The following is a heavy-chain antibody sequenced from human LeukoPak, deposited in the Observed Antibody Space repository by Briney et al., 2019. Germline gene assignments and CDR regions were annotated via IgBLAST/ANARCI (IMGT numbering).Heavy chain of an antibody. V-gene: IGHV4-34*01. Sequence: PSETLSLTCAVYGGSFSGYYWSWIRQPPGKGLEWIGEINHSGSTNYNPSLKSRVTMSVDTSKNQFSLKLSSVTAADTAVYYCARQKRITIFGVVTDPTDYWGQGTLVTVSS. J-gene: IGHJ4*02. CDR1: GGSFSGYY. CDR3: ARQKRITIFGVVTDPTDY. D-gene: IGHD3-3*01. CDR2: INHSGST.